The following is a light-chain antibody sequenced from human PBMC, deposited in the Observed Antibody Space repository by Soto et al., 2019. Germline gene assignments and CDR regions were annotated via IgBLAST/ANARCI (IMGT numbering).Light chain of an antibody. Sequence: DIVMTQSPLSLPVTPGEPASISCRSSQSLLHSNGYNYLDWYLQKPGQSPQLLIYLGSNRASGVPDRFSGSGSGTDCPLKISRVEAEDVGVYYCMQPLQAWTFGQGTKVEIK. CDR1: QSLLHSNGYNY. CDR2: LGS. J-gene: IGKJ1*01. V-gene: IGKV2-28*01. CDR3: MQPLQAWT.